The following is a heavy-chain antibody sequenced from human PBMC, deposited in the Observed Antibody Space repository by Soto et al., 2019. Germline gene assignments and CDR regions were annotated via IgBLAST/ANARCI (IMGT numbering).Heavy chain of an antibody. CDR2: ISGSGGST. V-gene: IGHV3-23*01. CDR1: GFTFSSYA. CDR3: AKDTMVRGVIRSGGNWFDP. D-gene: IGHD3-10*01. J-gene: IGHJ5*02. Sequence: HPGGSLRLSCAASGFTFSSYAMSWVRQAPGKGLEWVSAISGSGGSTYYADSVKGRFTISRDNSKNTLYLQMNSLRAEDTAVYYCAKDTMVRGVIRSGGNWFDPWGQGTLVTVS.